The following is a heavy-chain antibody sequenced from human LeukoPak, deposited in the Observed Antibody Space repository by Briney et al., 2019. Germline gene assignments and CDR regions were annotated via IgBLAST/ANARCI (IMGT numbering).Heavy chain of an antibody. CDR2: IQYSGST. CDR1: GGSISSYH. Sequence: SGTLSLTCDVSGGSISSYHWSWIRQSPGKGLEWMGYIQYSGSTNRNPSLKSRVTISVDTSKNQFSLKLSSVTAADTAVYYCASLIYDSSGYYFDKWGQGTLVTVSS. D-gene: IGHD3-22*01. V-gene: IGHV4-59*08. CDR3: ASLIYDSSGYYFDK. J-gene: IGHJ4*02.